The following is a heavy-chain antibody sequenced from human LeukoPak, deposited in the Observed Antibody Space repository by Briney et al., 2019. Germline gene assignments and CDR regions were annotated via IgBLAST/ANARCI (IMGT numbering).Heavy chain of an antibody. CDR1: GFTFSSYA. CDR2: ISGSGDTT. V-gene: IGHV3-23*01. J-gene: IGHJ4*02. D-gene: IGHD5-18*01. Sequence: PGGSLRLSCAASGFTFSSYAMNWVRQAPGKGLEWVSFISGSGDTTYYADSVKGRFTISRDNSKNTLYLQMNSLRAEDTAVYYCARGGAAMAYYWGQGTLVTVSS. CDR3: ARGGAAMAYY.